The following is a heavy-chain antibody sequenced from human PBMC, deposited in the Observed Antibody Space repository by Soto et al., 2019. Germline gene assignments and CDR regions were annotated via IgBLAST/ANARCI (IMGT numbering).Heavy chain of an antibody. J-gene: IGHJ6*02. CDR2: IIPIFGTA. D-gene: IGHD3-22*01. V-gene: IGHV1-69*13. CDR1: GGTFSSYA. CDR3: ARENNYYDSSGYYGSYYYGMDV. Sequence: SVKVSCKASGGTFSSYAISWVRQAPGQGLEWMGGIIPIFGTANYAQKFQGRVTITADESTSTAYMELSSLRSEDTAVYYCARENNYYDSSGYYGSYYYGMDVWGQGTTVTVSS.